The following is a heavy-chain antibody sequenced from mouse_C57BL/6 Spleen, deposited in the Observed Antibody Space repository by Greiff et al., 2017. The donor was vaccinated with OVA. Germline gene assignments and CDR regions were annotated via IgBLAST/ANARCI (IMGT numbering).Heavy chain of an antibody. Sequence: EVQLQQSGPELVKPGASVKISCKASGYTFTDYYMNWVKQSHGKSLEWIGDINPNNGGTSYNQKFKGKATLTVDKSSSTAYMELRSLTSEDSAVYYGARAVVAPFDYWGQGTTLTVSS. CDR2: INPNNGGT. V-gene: IGHV1-26*01. CDR1: GYTFTDYY. D-gene: IGHD1-1*01. CDR3: ARAVVAPFDY. J-gene: IGHJ2*01.